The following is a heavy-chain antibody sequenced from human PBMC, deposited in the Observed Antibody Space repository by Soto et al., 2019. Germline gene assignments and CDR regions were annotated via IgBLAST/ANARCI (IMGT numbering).Heavy chain of an antibody. CDR1: GGSMTSYY. CDR3: ARGNDNWFDP. Sequence: PSEALSLCCTVSGGSMTSYYWSGIRQPPGKGLEWSGDIYYSGSTYYSPSLKSRVTISVDTSKNQFSLKLSSVTAADTAVYYCARGNDNWFDPWGQGTLVTVSS. CDR2: IYYSGST. D-gene: IGHD4-4*01. V-gene: IGHV4-59*08. J-gene: IGHJ5*02.